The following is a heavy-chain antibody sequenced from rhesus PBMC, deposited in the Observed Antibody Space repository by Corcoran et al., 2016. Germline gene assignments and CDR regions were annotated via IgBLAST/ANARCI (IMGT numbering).Heavy chain of an antibody. J-gene: IGHJ4*01. V-gene: IGHV4S11*01. CDR2: IYGSGSTT. Sequence: QVQLQESGPGLVKPSETLSLTCTVSGGSISGYYWNWIRQPPGKGLEWIGNIYGSGSTTNYNPSLKSRVTLSVDTSKNQLSLKLSSVTAADTAVYYCARRFDYWGQGVLVTVSS. CDR1: GGSISGYY. CDR3: ARRFDY.